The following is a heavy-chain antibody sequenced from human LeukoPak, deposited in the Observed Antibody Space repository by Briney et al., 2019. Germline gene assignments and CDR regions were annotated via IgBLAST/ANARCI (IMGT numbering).Heavy chain of an antibody. V-gene: IGHV4-4*07. Sequence: PSETLSLTCTVSGGSIIDYYWNWIRQSAGKGLEYIGRISGGGATSYNSSLQSRITMSVDTSKNQFSLHLTSVTAADTAIYYCAREILVPGVNLVNWFDSWGQGFLVTVSS. D-gene: IGHD3-10*01. CDR3: AREILVPGVNLVNWFDS. J-gene: IGHJ5*01. CDR1: GGSIIDYY. CDR2: ISGGGAT.